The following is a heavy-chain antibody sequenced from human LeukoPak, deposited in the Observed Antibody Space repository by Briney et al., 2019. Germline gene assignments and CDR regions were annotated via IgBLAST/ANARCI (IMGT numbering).Heavy chain of an antibody. CDR1: GGSFSGYY. Sequence: PSETLSLTCAVYGGSFSGYYWSWIRQPPGKGLEWIGEINHSGSTNYNPSLKSRVTISVDTSKNQFSLKLSSVTAADTAVYYCARLYESSGWYFQHWGQGTLVTVSS. CDR2: INHSGST. V-gene: IGHV4-34*01. J-gene: IGHJ1*01. D-gene: IGHD3-22*01. CDR3: ARLYESSGWYFQH.